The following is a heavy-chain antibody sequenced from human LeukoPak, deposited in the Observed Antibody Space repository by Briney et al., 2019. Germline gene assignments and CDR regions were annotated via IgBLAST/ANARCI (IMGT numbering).Heavy chain of an antibody. CDR2: ISGSGGST. CDR3: AKVPLITMIDPYYFDY. V-gene: IGHV3-23*01. Sequence: GGSLILSCAASGFTFSSYAMSWVRPAPGKGLEWVSAISGSGGSTYYADSVKGRFTISRDNSKNTLYLQMNSLRAEDTAVYYCAKVPLITMIDPYYFDYWGQGTLVTVSS. J-gene: IGHJ4*02. CDR1: GFTFSSYA. D-gene: IGHD3-22*01.